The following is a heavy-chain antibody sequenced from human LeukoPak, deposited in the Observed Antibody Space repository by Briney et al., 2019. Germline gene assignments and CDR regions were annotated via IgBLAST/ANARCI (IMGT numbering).Heavy chain of an antibody. J-gene: IGHJ4*02. V-gene: IGHV4-39*07. CDR2: INYNWRT. CDR3: ARVTAAAYFDY. D-gene: IGHD6-13*01. CDR1: DDSISSNRYF. Sequence: SETLSLTCTISDDSISSNRYFWAWIRQPPGKGLEWLASINYNWRTFYNPSLQSRLTISIDTAKRQFSLKLTSVTAADTAVYYCARVTAAAYFDYWGQGTLVTVSS.